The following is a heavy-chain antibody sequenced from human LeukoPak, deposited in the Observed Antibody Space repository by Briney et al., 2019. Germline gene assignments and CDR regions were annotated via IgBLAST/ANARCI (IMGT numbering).Heavy chain of an antibody. J-gene: IGHJ3*01. Sequence: PGGSLGLSCAASGFTFNMHAMHWVRQAPGKGLEWVAVISNDGSDEYYADSVRGRFPVSRDNFKNTVYLQMNSLRPEDTAVYYCAKARHCTTATCASAAFDAWGQGTMVTVSS. CDR2: ISNDGSDE. D-gene: IGHD2/OR15-2a*01. CDR3: AKARHCTTATCASAAFDA. V-gene: IGHV3-30-3*01. CDR1: GFTFNMHA.